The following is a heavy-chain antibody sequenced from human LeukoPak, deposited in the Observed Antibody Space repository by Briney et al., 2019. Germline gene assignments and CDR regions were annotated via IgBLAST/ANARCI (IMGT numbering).Heavy chain of an antibody. J-gene: IGHJ4*02. CDR1: GGSISGGGYY. CDR2: IYYSGST. D-gene: IGHD6-19*01. CDR3: AASMALAGMFDY. Sequence: SETLSLTCTVSGGSISGGGYYWSWIRQHPGKGLEWIGYIYYSGSTYYNPSLKSRVTISVDTSKNQFSLKLSSVTAADTAVYYCAASMALAGMFDYWGQGTLVTVSS. V-gene: IGHV4-31*03.